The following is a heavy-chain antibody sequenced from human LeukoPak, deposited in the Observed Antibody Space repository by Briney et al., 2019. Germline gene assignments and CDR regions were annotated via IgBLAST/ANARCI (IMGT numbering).Heavy chain of an antibody. D-gene: IGHD1-26*01. CDR1: GYTFTDHN. Sequence: ASVKVSCKASGYTFTDHNIHWVRQAPGQGLEWMGWLDPNTGATRSAQKFQDRVSLTRDTSISTGYMDLSSLTSADTAVYYCAIKTYAGSFYVFWGQGTLVTVSS. CDR2: LDPNTGAT. V-gene: IGHV1-2*02. J-gene: IGHJ4*02. CDR3: AIKTYAGSFYVF.